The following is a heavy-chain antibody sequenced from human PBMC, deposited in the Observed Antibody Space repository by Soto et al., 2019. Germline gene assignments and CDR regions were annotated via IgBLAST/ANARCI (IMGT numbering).Heavy chain of an antibody. Sequence: GGSLRLSCAASGFTFSSYAMSWVRQAPGKGLEWVSAISGSGGSTYYADSVKGRFTISRDNSKNTLYLQMNSLRAEDTAVYYCAKGPKYYYDSSGYYLFDYWGQGTLVTVSS. J-gene: IGHJ4*02. CDR1: GFTFSSYA. CDR2: ISGSGGST. D-gene: IGHD3-22*01. V-gene: IGHV3-23*01. CDR3: AKGPKYYYDSSGYYLFDY.